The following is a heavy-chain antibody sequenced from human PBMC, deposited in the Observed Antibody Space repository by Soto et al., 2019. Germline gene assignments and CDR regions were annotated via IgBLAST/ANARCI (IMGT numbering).Heavy chain of an antibody. CDR2: IISILGIA. J-gene: IGHJ6*03. D-gene: IGHD6-13*01. Sequence: SVKVSCKASGGTSSSYTISWVRQAPGQGLEWMGRIISILGIANYAQKFQGRVTITADKSTSTAYMELSSLRSEDTAVYYCARGPLAAAGTRLYYMDVWGKGTTVTVSS. CDR3: ARGPLAAAGTRLYYMDV. V-gene: IGHV1-69*02. CDR1: GGTSSSYT.